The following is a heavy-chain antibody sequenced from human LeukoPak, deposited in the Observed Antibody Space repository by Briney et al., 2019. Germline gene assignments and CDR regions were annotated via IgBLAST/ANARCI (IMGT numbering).Heavy chain of an antibody. D-gene: IGHD2-15*01. CDR3: ARVRYCSGGSCYGLFDP. CDR2: IKQDGSEK. J-gene: IGHJ5*02. V-gene: IGHV3-7*01. CDR1: GFTFSSYN. Sequence: GGSLRLSCAASGFTFSSYNMNWVRQAPGKGLEWVANIKQDGSEKYYVDSVKGRFTISRDNAKNSLYLQMNSLRAEDTAVYYCARVRYCSGGSCYGLFDPWGQGTLVTVSS.